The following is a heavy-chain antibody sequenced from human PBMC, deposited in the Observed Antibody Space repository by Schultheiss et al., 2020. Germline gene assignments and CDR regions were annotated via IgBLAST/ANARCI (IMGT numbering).Heavy chain of an antibody. J-gene: IGHJ4*02. CDR1: GGSISSSSYY. Sequence: SETLSLTCTVSGGSISSSSYYWGWIRQPPGKGLEWIGRMYTSGTTNYNPSLKSRLTISLDTSKNQFSLKLSSVTAADTAVYYCARDQGSKWLANFFDYWGQGTLVTV. CDR3: ARDQGSKWLANFFDY. CDR2: MYTSGTT. V-gene: IGHV4-39*07. D-gene: IGHD6-19*01.